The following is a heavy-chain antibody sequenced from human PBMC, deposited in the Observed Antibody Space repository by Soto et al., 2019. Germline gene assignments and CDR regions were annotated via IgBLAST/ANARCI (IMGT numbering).Heavy chain of an antibody. CDR1: GFTFSSYI. D-gene: IGHD2-15*01. Sequence: GGSLRLAWAASGFTFSSYIMNWVRQTPGKGLEWVSSISSSSSYIYYADSVKGRFTISRDNAKNSLYLQMNSLRAEDTAVYYCARDCSGGSCYSRYYYGMDVWGQGTTVTVSS. J-gene: IGHJ6*02. V-gene: IGHV3-21*01. CDR3: ARDCSGGSCYSRYYYGMDV. CDR2: ISSSSSYI.